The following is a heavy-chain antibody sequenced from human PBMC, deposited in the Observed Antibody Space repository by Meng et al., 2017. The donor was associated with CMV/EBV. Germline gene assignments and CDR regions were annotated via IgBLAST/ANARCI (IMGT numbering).Heavy chain of an antibody. Sequence: SGAFIRAAGHYWGWGGQSPGKGLELSACIYCSGSTFCNPSLKSRVSISVDTSRNQFSLKLYSVTAADTAMYYCAVRGGYGSGVPIDPWGQRTLVTVSS. CDR3: AVRGGYGSGVPIDP. J-gene: IGHJ5*02. D-gene: IGHD3-10*01. CDR1: GAFIRAAGHY. CDR2: IYCSGST. V-gene: IGHV4-30-4*01.